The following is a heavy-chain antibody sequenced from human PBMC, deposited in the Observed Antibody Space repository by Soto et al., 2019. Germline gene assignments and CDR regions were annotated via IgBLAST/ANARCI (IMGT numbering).Heavy chain of an antibody. CDR2: ISSSGTTI. D-gene: IGHD3-3*01. CDR3: ARERLRTGDY. V-gene: IGHV3-11*01. J-gene: IGHJ4*02. Sequence: PGGSLRLSCAASGFTFSDYYMSWIRQAPGKGLEWVSYISSSGTTIYHADSVKGRFTISRDNAKNSLYLQINSLRAEDTAVEYCARERLRTGDYWGQGTAVTVSS. CDR1: GFTFSDYY.